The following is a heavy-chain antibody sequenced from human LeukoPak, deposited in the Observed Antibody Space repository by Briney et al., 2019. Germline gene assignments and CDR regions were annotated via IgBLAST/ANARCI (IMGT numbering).Heavy chain of an antibody. CDR2: INPRGGST. D-gene: IGHD1-20*01. CDR3: ARDPGITGISRSRTYYFDY. Sequence: ASVRVSCKASGYTFTSYYMHWVQQAPGQGLEWMGIINPRGGSTSYAQKFQGRVTMTRDTSTSTVYMELSSLRSEDTAVYYCARDPGITGISRSRTYYFDYWGQGTLVTVSS. CDR1: GYTFTSYY. V-gene: IGHV1-46*01. J-gene: IGHJ4*02.